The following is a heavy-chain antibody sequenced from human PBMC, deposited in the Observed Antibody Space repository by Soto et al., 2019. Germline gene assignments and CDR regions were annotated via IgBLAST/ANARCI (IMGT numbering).Heavy chain of an antibody. CDR3: ARSYYYDSEFDY. Sequence: GASVKVSCKASGYTLIDYYIHWVRQAPGQGLEWMGWLNPNNGDTNFEQKFRGRVTMTRDTSINTAYVELSGLRSDDAAVYYCARSYYYDSEFDYWGQGTLVTVSS. CDR1: GYTLIDYY. J-gene: IGHJ4*02. D-gene: IGHD3-22*01. CDR2: LNPNNGDT. V-gene: IGHV1-2*02.